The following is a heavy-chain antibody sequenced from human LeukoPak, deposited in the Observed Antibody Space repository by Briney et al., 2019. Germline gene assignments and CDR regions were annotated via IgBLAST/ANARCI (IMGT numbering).Heavy chain of an antibody. CDR2: IYYSGST. CDR3: ARQRLGYYDSSGYYYDY. Sequence: SETLSLTCTVSGGSISSSSYYWGWIRQPPGKGLEWIGSIYYSGSTYYNPSLKSRVTISVDTSKNQFSLKLSSVTAADTAVYYCARQRLGYYDSSGYYYDYWGQGTLVTVSS. J-gene: IGHJ4*02. V-gene: IGHV4-39*01. D-gene: IGHD3-22*01. CDR1: GGSISSSSYY.